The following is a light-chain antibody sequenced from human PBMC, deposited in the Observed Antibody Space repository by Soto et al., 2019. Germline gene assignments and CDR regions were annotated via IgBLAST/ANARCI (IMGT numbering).Light chain of an antibody. V-gene: IGKV1-12*01. CDR1: QAIYAL. Sequence: DIPMTQSPSSVPAPIGDRVTITCRASQAIYALLAWYQQKPGKAPKLLIHTASNLQSGVPSRFSGSGSGTDFTLTISSLQPEDFATYYCLQAGAFPLTLGQGTKVEIK. CDR3: LQAGAFPLT. J-gene: IGKJ1*01. CDR2: TAS.